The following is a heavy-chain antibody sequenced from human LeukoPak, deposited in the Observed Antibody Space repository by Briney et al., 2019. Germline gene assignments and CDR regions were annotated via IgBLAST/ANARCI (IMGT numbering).Heavy chain of an antibody. V-gene: IGHV3-30-3*01. CDR3: ARGIYAFDI. CDR1: GFTFSNYA. CDR2: ISYDGSNK. J-gene: IGHJ3*02. Sequence: GRSLRLSCAASGFTFSNYAMHWVRQAPGKGLEWVAVISYDGSNKYYADSVKGRFTISRDNSKNTLYLQMNSLRAEDTAVYYCARGIYAFDIWGQGTMVTVSS.